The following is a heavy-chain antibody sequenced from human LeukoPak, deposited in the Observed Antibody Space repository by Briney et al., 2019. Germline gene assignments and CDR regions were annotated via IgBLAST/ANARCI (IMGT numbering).Heavy chain of an antibody. CDR2: ISYTDTI. V-gene: IGHV3-48*04. CDR3: ARESDRGDYYYMDV. D-gene: IGHD3-10*01. J-gene: IGHJ6*03. CDR1: GFTFSSYS. Sequence: GGSLRLSCAASGFTFSSYSMNWVRQAPGKGLEWVAGISYTDTIYYADSVKGRFTISRDNAENSLYLQMNSLRAEDTAVYYCARESDRGDYYYMDVWGKGTTVTVSS.